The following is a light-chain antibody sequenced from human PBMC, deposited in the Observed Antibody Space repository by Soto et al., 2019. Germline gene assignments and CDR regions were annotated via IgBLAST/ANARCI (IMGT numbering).Light chain of an antibody. CDR2: EVS. CDR1: SSDVGSYNL. CDR3: SSYTGTSPPLL. V-gene: IGLV2-14*02. J-gene: IGLJ3*02. Sequence: QSALTQPASVSGSPGQSITISCPGTSSDVGSYNLVSWYQQHPGKAPKLMISEVSNRPSGVTNRFSGSKSGNTASLTISGLQAEDEADYYCSSYTGTSPPLLFGGGTKVTVL.